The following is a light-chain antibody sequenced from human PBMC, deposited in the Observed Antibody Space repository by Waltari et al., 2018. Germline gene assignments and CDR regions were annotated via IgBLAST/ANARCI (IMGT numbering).Light chain of an antibody. CDR2: VAS. CDR1: QGIRND. Sequence: DIQMTQSPSSLSASVGDTVTITCRASQGIRNDLDWFQQKPGKAPKTLIYVASSLQSGVPSRFSGSGSGTGFTLTISSLQPEDFATYYCLQHNSYPRAFGQGTRVEVK. J-gene: IGKJ1*01. CDR3: LQHNSYPRA. V-gene: IGKV1-17*01.